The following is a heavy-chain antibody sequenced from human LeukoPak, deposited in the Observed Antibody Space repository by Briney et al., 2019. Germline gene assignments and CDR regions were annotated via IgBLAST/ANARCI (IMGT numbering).Heavy chain of an antibody. CDR2: INHSGST. CDR1: GGSFSGYY. J-gene: IGHJ4*02. Sequence: SETLSLTCAVYGGSFSGYYWSWIRQPPGKGLERIGEINHSGSTNYNPSLKSRVTISVDTSKNQFSLKLSSVTAADTAVYYCARKLWYGSSFDYWGQGTLVTVSS. CDR3: ARKLWYGSSFDY. V-gene: IGHV4-34*01. D-gene: IGHD3-16*01.